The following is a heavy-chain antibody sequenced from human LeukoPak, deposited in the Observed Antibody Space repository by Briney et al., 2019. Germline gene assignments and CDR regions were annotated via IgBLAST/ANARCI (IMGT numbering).Heavy chain of an antibody. D-gene: IGHD4-23*01. CDR2: FSDSDETT. V-gene: IGHV3-23*01. CDR1: GFTFTYYA. J-gene: IGHJ5*02. CDR3: AKSLRGYGGLDH. Sequence: NPGGSLTLSCAASGFTFTYYAMTWVRQAPGKGLEWVSTFSDSDETTYYSASVRGRFTISRDTSKNILYLQMNNVRADDTAIYYCAKSLRGYGGLDHWGQGALVTVSS.